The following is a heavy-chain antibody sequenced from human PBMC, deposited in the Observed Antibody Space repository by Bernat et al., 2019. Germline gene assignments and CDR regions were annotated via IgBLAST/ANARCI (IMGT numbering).Heavy chain of an antibody. CDR2: INQDGSEK. CDR1: GFTFSVSW. Sequence: EVQLVESGGGLVQPGGSLRLSCAASGFTFSVSWMSWVRQAPGKGLAWVANINQDGSEKYYVDSVRGRFTISRDNAKNSLYLQMNSLRADDTAVYYCARSPRTGDVDYWGQGTLVTVSS. V-gene: IGHV3-7*03. D-gene: IGHD7-27*01. J-gene: IGHJ4*02. CDR3: ARSPRTGDVDY.